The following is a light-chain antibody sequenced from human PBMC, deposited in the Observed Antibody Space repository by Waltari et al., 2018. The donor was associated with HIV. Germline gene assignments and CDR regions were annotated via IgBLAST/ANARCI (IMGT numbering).Light chain of an antibody. CDR3: CSYAGSNTFV. J-gene: IGLJ1*01. Sequence: QSALTQPASVSGSPGQSITISCTGTNSDVGSYNLVSWYQQHPGKAPKLMIYEGSKRPSGASNRFSGSKSGNTASLTISGLQAEDEADYYCCSYAGSNTFVFGTGTKVTVL. CDR2: EGS. CDR1: NSDVGSYNL. V-gene: IGLV2-23*03.